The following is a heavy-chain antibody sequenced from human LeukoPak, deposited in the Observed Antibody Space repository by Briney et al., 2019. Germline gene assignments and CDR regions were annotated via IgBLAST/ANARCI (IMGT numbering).Heavy chain of an antibody. V-gene: IGHV1-69*13. Sequence: GAPVKVSCKASGGTFSSYAISWVRQAPGQGLEWMGGIIPIFGTANYAQKFQGRVTITADESTSTAYMELSSLRSEDTAVYYCARDLDTYYDSSGFNWFDPWGQGTLVTVSS. CDR3: ARDLDTYYDSSGFNWFDP. J-gene: IGHJ5*02. D-gene: IGHD3-22*01. CDR1: GGTFSSYA. CDR2: IIPIFGTA.